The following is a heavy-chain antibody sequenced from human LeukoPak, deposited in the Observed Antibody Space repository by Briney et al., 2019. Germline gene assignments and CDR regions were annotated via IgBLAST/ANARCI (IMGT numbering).Heavy chain of an antibody. CDR1: GFTVSTNY. D-gene: IGHD3-22*01. V-gene: IGHV3-23*01. CDR2: ISGSGGST. J-gene: IGHJ4*02. CDR3: ARDPSYYDSSGYYYLGAVFDY. Sequence: GGSLRLSCAASGFTVSTNYMSWVRQAPGKGLEWVSAISGSGGSTYYADSVKGRFTISRDNSKNTLYLQMNSLRAEDTAVYYCARDPSYYDSSGYYYLGAVFDYWGQGIQVTVSS.